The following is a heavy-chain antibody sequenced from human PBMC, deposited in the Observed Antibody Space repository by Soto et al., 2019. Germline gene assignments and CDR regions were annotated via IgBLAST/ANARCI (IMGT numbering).Heavy chain of an antibody. J-gene: IGHJ4*02. V-gene: IGHV4-59*08. CDR2: IYYSGST. CDR1: GGSISSYY. Sequence: PSETLSLTCTVSGGSISSYYWSWIRQPPGKGLEWIGYIYYSGSTNYNPSLKSRVTISVDTSKNQFSLKLSSVTAADTAVYYCARELVKYGDYSFDYWGQGTLVTVS. D-gene: IGHD4-17*01. CDR3: ARELVKYGDYSFDY.